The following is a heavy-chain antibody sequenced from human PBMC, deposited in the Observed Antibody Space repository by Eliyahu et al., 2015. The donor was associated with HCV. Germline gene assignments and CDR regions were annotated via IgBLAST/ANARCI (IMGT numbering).Heavy chain of an antibody. V-gene: IGHV5-51*03. CDR2: IYPGDSNV. D-gene: IGHD3-10*01. CDR1: GYXFXTYW. CDR3: ARAGSGKSPYGMDV. Sequence: EVRLEQSGAEVKKPGDPLKISXQTSGYXFXTYWIAWVRQXPGKGLEYMGVIYPGDSNVKYXPSFQGQVTVSADKSFSTVYLQWSSLRAADTAIYYCARAGSGKSPYGMDVWGRGTTVTVS. J-gene: IGHJ6*02.